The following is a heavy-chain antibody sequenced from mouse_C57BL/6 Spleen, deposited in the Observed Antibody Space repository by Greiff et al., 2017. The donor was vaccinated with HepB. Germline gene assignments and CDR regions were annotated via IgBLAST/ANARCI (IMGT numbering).Heavy chain of an antibody. D-gene: IGHD1-1*01. Sequence: EVHLVESGGGLVQPGGSLKLSCAASGFTFSDYGMAWVRQAPRKGPEWVAFISNLAYSIYYADTVTGRFTISRENAKNTLYPEMSSLRSEDTAMYYCARKGDYYGSSYWYFDVWGTGTTVTVSS. CDR1: GFTFSDYG. CDR3: ARKGDYYGSSYWYFDV. V-gene: IGHV5-15*01. J-gene: IGHJ1*03. CDR2: ISNLAYSI.